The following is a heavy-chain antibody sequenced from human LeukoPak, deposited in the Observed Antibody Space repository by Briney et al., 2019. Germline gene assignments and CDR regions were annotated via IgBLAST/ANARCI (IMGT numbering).Heavy chain of an antibody. CDR1: GFTFSSYS. CDR3: ATIGHWFRSTDH. CDR2: ISSSSSYI. J-gene: IGHJ4*02. Sequence: GGSLRLSCAASGFTFSSYSMNWVRQAPGKGLEWVSSISSSSSYIYYADSVKGRFTISRDNAKNSLYLQMNSLRAEDTAVYYCATIGHWFRSTDHWGQGTLVTVSS. V-gene: IGHV3-21*01. D-gene: IGHD3-10*01.